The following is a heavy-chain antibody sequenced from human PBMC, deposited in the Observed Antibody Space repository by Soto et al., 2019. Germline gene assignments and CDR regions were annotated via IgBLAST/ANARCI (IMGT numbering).Heavy chain of an antibody. CDR3: ATGRISMTWFDY. CDR1: GGSISSYY. V-gene: IGHV4-59*01. J-gene: IGHJ4*02. Sequence: SETLSLTCTVSGGSISSYYWSWIRQPPGKGLEWIGYMYYSGSTNYNPSLKSRVTISVDTSKNQFSLKLSSVTAADTAVYYCATGRISMTWFDYWGQGTLITVSS. CDR2: MYYSGST. D-gene: IGHD3-22*01.